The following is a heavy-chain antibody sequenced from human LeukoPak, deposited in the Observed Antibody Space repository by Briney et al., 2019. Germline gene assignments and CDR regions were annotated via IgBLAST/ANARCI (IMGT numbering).Heavy chain of an antibody. CDR3: ARDLRSSGYYAFDY. CDR2: FSVSGTTI. D-gene: IGHD3-22*01. V-gene: IGHV3-48*01. Sequence: GGSLRLSCAASGFTFSDYEMNWVRQAPGRGWNGLSHFSVSGTTIHYADSVKGRFTISRDNAKNSLYLQMNSLRAEDTAVYYCARDLRSSGYYAFDYWGQGTLVTVSS. J-gene: IGHJ4*02. CDR1: GFTFSDYE.